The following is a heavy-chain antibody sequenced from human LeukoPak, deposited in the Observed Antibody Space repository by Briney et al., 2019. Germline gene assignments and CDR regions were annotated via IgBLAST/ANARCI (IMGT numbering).Heavy chain of an antibody. Sequence: SGTLSLTCAVSGGSISSSNWWSWVRQPPGKGLEWIGEIYHSGSTNYNPSLKSRVTISVDKSKNQFSLKLSSVTAADTVVYYCAREYSSSWLFYFDYWGQGTLVTVSS. CDR1: GGSISSSNW. CDR2: IYHSGST. CDR3: AREYSSSWLFYFDY. D-gene: IGHD6-13*01. V-gene: IGHV4-4*02. J-gene: IGHJ4*02.